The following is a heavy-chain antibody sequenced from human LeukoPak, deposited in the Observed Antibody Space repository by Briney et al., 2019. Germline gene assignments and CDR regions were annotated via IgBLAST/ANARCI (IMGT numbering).Heavy chain of an antibody. CDR1: GGSISSGDYY. D-gene: IGHD1-7*01. J-gene: IGHJ5*02. V-gene: IGHV4-30-4*01. Sequence: SQTLSLTCTVSGGSISSGDYYWSWIRQPPGQGLEWIGYIYYSGSTYYNPSLKSRVTISVDTSKNQFSLKLSSVTAADTAVYYCARGFTGTTGNWFDPWGQGTLVTVSS. CDR3: ARGFTGTTGNWFDP. CDR2: IYYSGST.